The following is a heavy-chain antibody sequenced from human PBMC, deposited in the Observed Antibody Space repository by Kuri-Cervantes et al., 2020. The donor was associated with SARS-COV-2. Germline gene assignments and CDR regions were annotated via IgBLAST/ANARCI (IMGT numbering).Heavy chain of an antibody. V-gene: IGHV3-23*01. CDR3: AKVTRSGYFPFAFDI. CDR2: VSGSSGNT. Sequence: GESLKISCAASGFTFSSYAMSWVRQAPGKGLEWVSAVSGSSGNTYYADSVKGRFTISRDNSKNTLYLQMSSLRAEDTAVYYCAKVTRSGYFPFAFDIWGQGTMVTVSS. D-gene: IGHD3-22*01. J-gene: IGHJ3*02. CDR1: GFTFSSYA.